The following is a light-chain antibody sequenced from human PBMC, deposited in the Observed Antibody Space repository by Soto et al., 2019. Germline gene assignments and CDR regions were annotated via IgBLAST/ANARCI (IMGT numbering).Light chain of an antibody. CDR2: GAS. J-gene: IGKJ2*01. CDR1: QSVSSSY. CDR3: QQYGSSPQYT. Sequence: EIVLTQSPGTLSLSPGERATLSCRASQSVSSSYLAWYQQKPGQATRLLIYGASSRATCITDRFSGSGSGTDFPLTISRLEPEDFAVYYCQQYGSSPQYTFGQGTKLEIK. V-gene: IGKV3-20*01.